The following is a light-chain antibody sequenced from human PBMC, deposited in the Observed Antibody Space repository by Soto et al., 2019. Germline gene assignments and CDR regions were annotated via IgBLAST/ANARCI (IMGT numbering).Light chain of an antibody. CDR2: AAS. CDR1: QGISSY. J-gene: IGKJ1*01. Sequence: AIRMTQSPSSLSASTGDRFTITCRASQGISSYLAWYQQKPGKAPKXMIYAASTLQSGVPSRFSGSGSGTDFTLTISCLQSEDFATYYCQQYYSYPFAFGQGTKVDIK. V-gene: IGKV1-8*01. CDR3: QQYYSYPFA.